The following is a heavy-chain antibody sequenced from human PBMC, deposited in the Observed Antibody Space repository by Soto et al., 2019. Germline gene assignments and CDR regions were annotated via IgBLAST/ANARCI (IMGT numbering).Heavy chain of an antibody. V-gene: IGHV4-38-2*02. CDR1: GYSINSGYF. Sequence: KPSETLSLTCGVSGYSINSGYFWGWVRQPPGKGLEWIGYIYYSGSTNYNPSLKSRVTISVDTSKNQFSLKLSSVTAADTAVYYCARDVVTGFDYWGQGTLVTVPQ. D-gene: IGHD2-21*02. J-gene: IGHJ4*02. CDR2: IYYSGST. CDR3: ARDVVTGFDY.